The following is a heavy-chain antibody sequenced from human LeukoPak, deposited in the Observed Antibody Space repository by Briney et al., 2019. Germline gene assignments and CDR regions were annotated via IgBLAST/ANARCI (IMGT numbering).Heavy chain of an antibody. CDR1: GGTFSSYA. V-gene: IGHV1-69*05. Sequence: GASVKVSCKASGGTFSSYAISWVRQAPGQGLEWMGRIIPIFGTANYAQKFQGRVTITTDESTSTAYMKLSSLRSEDTAVYYCASAKITMVRGEGREFDYWGQGTLVTVSS. CDR3: ASAKITMVRGEGREFDY. J-gene: IGHJ4*02. D-gene: IGHD3-10*01. CDR2: IIPIFGTA.